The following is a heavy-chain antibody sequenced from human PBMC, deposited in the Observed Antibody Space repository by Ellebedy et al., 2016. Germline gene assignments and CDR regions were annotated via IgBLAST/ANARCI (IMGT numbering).Heavy chain of an antibody. J-gene: IGHJ3*01. CDR1: GYTLTDLS. CDR2: FDPEDGET. V-gene: IGHV1-24*01. Sequence: ASVKVSXXVSGYTLTDLSMHWVRQAPGKGLEWMGGFDPEDGETIYAQKFQGRVTMTEDTSTDTAYMELSSLRSEDTAVYYCATDPRKDTVAGSCWGQGTMVTVSS. CDR3: ATDPRKDTVAGSC. D-gene: IGHD6-19*01.